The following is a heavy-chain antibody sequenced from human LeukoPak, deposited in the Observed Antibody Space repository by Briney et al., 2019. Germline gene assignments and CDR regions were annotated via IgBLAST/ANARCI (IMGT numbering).Heavy chain of an antibody. D-gene: IGHD6-13*01. CDR1: GYTFTSYD. V-gene: IGHV1-8*03. J-gene: IGHJ3*02. Sequence: ASVKVSCKASGYTFTSYDINWVRQATGQGLEWMGWMNPNSGNTGYAQKFQGRVTITRNTSISTAYMELSSLRSEDTAVYYCARVRSSWYGAFDIWGQGTMVTVSS. CDR3: ARVRSSWYGAFDI. CDR2: MNPNSGNT.